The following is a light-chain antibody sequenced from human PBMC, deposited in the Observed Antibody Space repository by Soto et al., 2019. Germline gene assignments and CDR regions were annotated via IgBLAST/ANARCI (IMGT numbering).Light chain of an antibody. J-gene: IGKJ2*01. CDR2: DAS. CDR3: QHYDTFPYT. CDR1: QSIDNW. Sequence: GDRVTITCRASQSIDNWLAWYQQKPGKAPKLLIYDASTLESGVSSGFSGSGSGTEFTLTISSLRPDDFATYYCQHYDTFPYTFGQGTKPEIK. V-gene: IGKV1-5*01.